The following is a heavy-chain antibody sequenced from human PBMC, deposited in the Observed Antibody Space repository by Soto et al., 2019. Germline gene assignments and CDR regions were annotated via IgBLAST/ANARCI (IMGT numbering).Heavy chain of an antibody. J-gene: IGHJ4*02. CDR2: ISAYHGNT. D-gene: IGHD2-15*01. V-gene: IGHV1-18*01. CDR3: ARGDLYCSGASCLLTAFDY. Sequence: QVHLVQSGAEVKKPGASVKVSCKASGYTFINYGITWVRQAPGQGLEWMGWISAYHGNTNYAQKLQGRVTMTTDTSTSTAYMELRSLRSDDTAVYYCARGDLYCSGASCLLTAFDYWGQGTLVTVSS. CDR1: GYTFINYG.